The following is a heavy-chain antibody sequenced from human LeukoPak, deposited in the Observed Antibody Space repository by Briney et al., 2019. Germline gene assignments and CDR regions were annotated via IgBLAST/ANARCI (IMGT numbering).Heavy chain of an antibody. CDR3: ARKGTGFDY. CDR2: INHSGST. J-gene: IGHJ4*02. D-gene: IGHD1-1*01. CDR1: GGSFSGYY. Sequence: SETLSLTCAVYGGSFSGYYWSWIRQPPGKGLEWIGEINHSGSTNYNPSLKSRVTISVDTSKNQFSLELSSVTAADTAVYYCARKGTGFDYWGQGTLVTVSS. V-gene: IGHV4-34*01.